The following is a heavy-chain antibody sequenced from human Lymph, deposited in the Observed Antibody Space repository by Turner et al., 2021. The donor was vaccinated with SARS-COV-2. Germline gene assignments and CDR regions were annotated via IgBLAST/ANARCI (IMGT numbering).Heavy chain of an antibody. Sequence: QVQPVQSGAEAKKPGALVKVSCKASGYTFTSYDINWVRQATGQGLEWMGWMNPNSGNTGYAQKFQGGVTMTRNTSISTAYMELSSLRSEDTAVYYCARGAQLTVWFDPWGQGTLVTVSS. CDR3: ARGAQLTVWFDP. J-gene: IGHJ5*02. CDR1: GYTFTSYD. CDR2: MNPNSGNT. V-gene: IGHV1-8*01. D-gene: IGHD3-9*01.